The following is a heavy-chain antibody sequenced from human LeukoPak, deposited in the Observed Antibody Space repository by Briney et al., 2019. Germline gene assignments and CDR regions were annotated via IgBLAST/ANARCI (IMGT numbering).Heavy chain of an antibody. Sequence: GGSLRLSCAASRFTFSSYSMNWVRQAPGKGLEWVSYISSSSSTIYYADSVKGRFTISRDNAKNSLDLQMNSLRAEDTAVYYCARESIAARPDYWGQGTLVTVSS. CDR1: RFTFSSYS. CDR2: ISSSSSTI. CDR3: ARESIAARPDY. D-gene: IGHD6-6*01. J-gene: IGHJ4*02. V-gene: IGHV3-48*01.